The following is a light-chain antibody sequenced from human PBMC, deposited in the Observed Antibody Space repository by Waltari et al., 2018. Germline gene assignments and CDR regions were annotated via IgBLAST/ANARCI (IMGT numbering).Light chain of an antibody. CDR3: AAWDESLKGWV. CDR1: NSTIGSNT. Sequence: QSVLTQPPSLSGTPGQRVTISCSGSNSTIGSNTVDWYQVLPGTAPKLLIHGNDQRPSGVPDRFSGSKFGDSGSLAISGLQPEDESEYYCAAWDESLKGWVFGGGTRLTVL. CDR2: GND. J-gene: IGLJ3*02. V-gene: IGLV1-44*01.